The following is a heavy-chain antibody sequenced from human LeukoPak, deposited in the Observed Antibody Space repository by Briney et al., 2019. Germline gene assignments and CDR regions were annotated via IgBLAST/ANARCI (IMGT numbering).Heavy chain of an antibody. CDR1: GFTFSNAW. CDR3: ITEHN. J-gene: IGHJ4*01. Sequence: PGGSLRPSCTTSGFTFSNAWMSWVRQAPGKGLEWVGRVKGKTDGAAPDYAAPVKGRFSISTDDSRDTLYLQMRGLKTEDTAVYYCITEHNWGHGTLVTVSS. D-gene: IGHD2-21*01. CDR2: VKGKTDGAAP. V-gene: IGHV3-15*01.